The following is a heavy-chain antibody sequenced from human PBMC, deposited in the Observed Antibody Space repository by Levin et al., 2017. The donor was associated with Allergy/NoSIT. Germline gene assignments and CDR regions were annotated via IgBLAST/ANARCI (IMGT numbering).Heavy chain of an antibody. CDR3: ARSGNARSGFDY. CDR2: IFPADSDT. Sequence: GGSLRLSCKGSGSSFPSYWIGWVRQRPGKGLEWMGIIFPADSDTRYSPSFQGQVTISADKSINTAYLQWSSLKASDTAMYYCARSGNARSGFDYWGQGTLVTVAS. V-gene: IGHV5-51*01. D-gene: IGHD6-25*01. J-gene: IGHJ4*02. CDR1: GSSFPSYW.